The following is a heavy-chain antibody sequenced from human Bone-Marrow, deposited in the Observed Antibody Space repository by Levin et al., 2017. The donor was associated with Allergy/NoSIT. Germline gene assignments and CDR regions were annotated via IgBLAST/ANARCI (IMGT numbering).Heavy chain of an antibody. V-gene: IGHV3-21*01. J-gene: IGHJ2*01. CDR1: GFTFSSYS. CDR2: ISSSSSYI. D-gene: IGHD3-16*01. Sequence: LSLTCAASGFTFSSYSMNWVRQAPGKGLEWVSSISSSSSYIYYADSVKGRFTISRDNAKNSLYLQMNSLRAEDTAVYYCARDEIMITFGGHGYFDLWGRGTLVTVSS. CDR3: ARDEIMITFGGHGYFDL.